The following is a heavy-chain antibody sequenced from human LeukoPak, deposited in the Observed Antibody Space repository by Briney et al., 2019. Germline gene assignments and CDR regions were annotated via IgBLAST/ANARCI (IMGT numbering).Heavy chain of an antibody. Sequence: PGGSLRLSCVLSGFTFNRYWMTCVCHAPGKGLEWVANIKQDGSEKNYVDSVKGRFTISRDNAKASLYLQMNSLRAEDTAVYYFVREDETKVPAQRGDWFDPWGQGALVTVS. CDR2: IKQDGSEK. J-gene: IGHJ5*02. V-gene: IGHV3-7*01. CDR3: VREDETKVPAQRGDWFDP. D-gene: IGHD2-2*01. CDR1: GFTFNRYW.